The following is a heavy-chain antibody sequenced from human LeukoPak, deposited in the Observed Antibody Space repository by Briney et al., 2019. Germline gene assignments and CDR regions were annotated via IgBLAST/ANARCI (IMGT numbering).Heavy chain of an antibody. Sequence: GGSLRLSCAASGFTFSSYAMSWVRQAPGKGLEWVSAISGSGGSTYYADSVKGRFTISRDNSKNTLYLQMNSLRVEDTAMYYCARDSRDLTVTATGFDYWGQGTLVTVSS. D-gene: IGHD4-17*01. V-gene: IGHV3-23*01. CDR3: ARDSRDLTVTATGFDY. J-gene: IGHJ4*02. CDR2: ISGSGGST. CDR1: GFTFSSYA.